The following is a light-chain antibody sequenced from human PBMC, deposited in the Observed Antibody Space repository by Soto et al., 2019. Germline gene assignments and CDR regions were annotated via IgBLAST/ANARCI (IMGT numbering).Light chain of an antibody. Sequence: DIVMTQSPDSLAVSLGERATINCKSSQSVLYSSNNKNYLAWYQQKPGQPPKLLIYWASTRESGVPDRFSGSGSGPEFTLTISSLQAEDVAVYYCQQYYSTPYTFGQGTKLEIK. CDR2: WAS. V-gene: IGKV4-1*01. CDR1: QSVLYSSNNKNY. J-gene: IGKJ2*01. CDR3: QQYYSTPYT.